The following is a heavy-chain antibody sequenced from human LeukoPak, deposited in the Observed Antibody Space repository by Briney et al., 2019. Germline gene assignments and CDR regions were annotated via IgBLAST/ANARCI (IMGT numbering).Heavy chain of an antibody. D-gene: IGHD6-25*01. J-gene: IGHJ6*03. CDR1: GFTFSSYE. V-gene: IGHV3-48*03. CDR3: AAAPPNYYYYMDV. CDR2: ISSSGSTI. Sequence: GGSLRLSCAASGFTFSSYEMNWVRQAPGKGLEWVSYISSSGSTIYYADSVKGRFTISRDNAKNSLYLQMNSLRAEDTAVYYCAAAPPNYYYYMDVWGKGTTATISS.